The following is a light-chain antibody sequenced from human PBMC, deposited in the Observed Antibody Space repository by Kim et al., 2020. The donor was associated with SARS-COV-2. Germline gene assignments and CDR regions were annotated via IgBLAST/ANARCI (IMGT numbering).Light chain of an antibody. Sequence: AAVKLTCSLGSGTSSSAIAWHQQQPEKGPRYLMKLNSDGSHSKGDGIPDRFSGSSSGAERYLTISSLQSEDEADYYCQTWGTGIRVFGTGTKVTVL. J-gene: IGLJ1*01. CDR3: QTWGTGIRV. CDR1: SGTSSSA. V-gene: IGLV4-69*01. CDR2: LNSDGSH.